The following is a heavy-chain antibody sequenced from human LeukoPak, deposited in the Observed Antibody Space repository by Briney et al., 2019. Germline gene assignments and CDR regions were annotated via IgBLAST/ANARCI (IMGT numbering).Heavy chain of an antibody. Sequence: PGGSLRLSCAASGFTVSTNLMSWVRQAPGKGLEWVSLIYSGGTTYYAVYVKGRFTIYRDNSKNTLYLQMNRLRAEDTAVYYWAMWSTDYYSPYDFGGQGTLVTVSS. CDR3: AMWSTDYYSPYDF. V-gene: IGHV3-53*01. J-gene: IGHJ4*02. CDR1: GFTVSTNL. D-gene: IGHD3-22*01. CDR2: IYSGGTT.